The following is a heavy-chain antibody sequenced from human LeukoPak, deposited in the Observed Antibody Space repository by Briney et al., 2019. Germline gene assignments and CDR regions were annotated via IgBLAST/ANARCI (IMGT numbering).Heavy chain of an antibody. J-gene: IGHJ5*02. CDR1: GGSIRSYY. Sequence: PSETLSLTCTVSGGSIRSYYWSWIRQPPGKGLEWIGYIYYSGSTNHNPSLKSRVTISVDTSKNQFSLKLSSVTAADTAVYYCARSDGAFDPWGQGTLVTVSS. D-gene: IGHD2-21*02. CDR3: ARSDGAFDP. V-gene: IGHV4-59*01. CDR2: IYYSGST.